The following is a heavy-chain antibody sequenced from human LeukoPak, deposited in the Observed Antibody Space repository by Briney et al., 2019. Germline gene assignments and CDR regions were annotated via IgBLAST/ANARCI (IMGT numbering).Heavy chain of an antibody. CDR3: AREKGRIAARPRRDRDAFDI. CDR1: GYTFTSYG. V-gene: IGHV1-18*01. J-gene: IGHJ3*02. Sequence: ASVKVSCKASGYTFTSYGISWVRQAPGQGLEWMGWISAYNGNTNYAQKLQGRVTMTTDTSTSTAYMELRSLRSDDTAVYYCAREKGRIAARPRRDRDAFDIWGQGTMVTVSS. D-gene: IGHD6-6*01. CDR2: ISAYNGNT.